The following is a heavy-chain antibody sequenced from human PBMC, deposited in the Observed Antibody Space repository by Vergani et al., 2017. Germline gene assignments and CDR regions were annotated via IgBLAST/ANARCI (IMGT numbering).Heavy chain of an antibody. J-gene: IGHJ4*02. Sequence: QVQLVESGGGVVQPGRSLRLSCETSGLMFNNYGMHWVRQAPGKGLEWVAVISSDGSNKHYADSVKGRFTISRDNSQNTLYLQMDSLTAEYTAIYFCVNGYYYDQSGLASFDYWGQGTMVTVSS. CDR1: GLMFNNYG. D-gene: IGHD3-22*01. V-gene: IGHV3-30*18. CDR3: VNGYYYDQSGLASFDY. CDR2: ISSDGSNK.